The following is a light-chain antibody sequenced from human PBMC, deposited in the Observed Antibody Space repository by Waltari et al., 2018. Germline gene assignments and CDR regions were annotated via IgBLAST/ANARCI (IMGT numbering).Light chain of an antibody. CDR3: CSYAGSSTLL. CDR2: EVS. CDR1: SSDVGSYNL. J-gene: IGLJ2*01. V-gene: IGLV2-23*01. Sequence: QSALTQPASVSGSPGQSITISCTGTSSDVGSYNLVSWYQQHPGKAPNRMIFEVSKWPSGVYNRFSGSKSGNTASLTISGLQAEDEADYYCCSYAGSSTLLFGGGTKVTVL.